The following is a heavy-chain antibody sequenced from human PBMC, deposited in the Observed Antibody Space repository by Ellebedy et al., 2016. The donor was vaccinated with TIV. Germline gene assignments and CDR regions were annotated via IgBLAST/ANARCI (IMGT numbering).Heavy chain of an antibody. CDR2: ITGPGTKA. D-gene: IGHD2-2*01. Sequence: GGSLRLSCAASGFTFSSYSMNWVRQAPGKGLQWVSTITGPGTKADSADSVKGRFTISRDNLKDTLYLQMDALRGEDTALYYCARGRNNALNYDAFDVWGPGTLVSVSS. CDR3: ARGRNNALNYDAFDV. CDR1: GFTFSSYS. V-gene: IGHV3-21*04. J-gene: IGHJ3*01.